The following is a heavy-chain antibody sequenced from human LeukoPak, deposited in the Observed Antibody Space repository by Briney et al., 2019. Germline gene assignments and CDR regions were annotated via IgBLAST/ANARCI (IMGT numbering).Heavy chain of an antibody. V-gene: IGHV3-23*01. CDR2: ISGSGGST. CDR1: GFTFSSYA. Sequence: GGSLRLSCAASGFTFSSYAMSWVRQAPGKGLEWVSAISGSGGSTYYADSVKGRFTISRDNSKNTLYLQMNSLRAEDTAVYYCANLEANYDFWSGYFSLNAFDIWGQETLVTVSS. D-gene: IGHD3-3*01. J-gene: IGHJ4*02. CDR3: ANLEANYDFWSGYFSLNAFDI.